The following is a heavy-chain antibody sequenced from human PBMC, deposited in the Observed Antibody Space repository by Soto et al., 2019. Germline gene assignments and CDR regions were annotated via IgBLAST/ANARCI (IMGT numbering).Heavy chain of an antibody. CDR2: TYYMSKWYN. D-gene: IGHD1-26*01. CDR1: GVSASSNIAA. Sequence: RSQTLSLTCRISGVSASSNIAAWKWLRQSPSRGLEWLGRTYYMSKWYNDYAVSVESRITINPDTSKSHFSLQLNFVTPEDTAVYFYARGEPYSVRIYGYWGQGTPV. J-gene: IGHJ4*02. CDR3: ARGEPYSVRIYGY. V-gene: IGHV6-1*01.